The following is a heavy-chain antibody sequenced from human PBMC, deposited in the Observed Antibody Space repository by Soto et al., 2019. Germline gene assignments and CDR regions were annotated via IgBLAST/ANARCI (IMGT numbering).Heavy chain of an antibody. CDR3: ATTGPY. J-gene: IGHJ4*02. Sequence: GGSLRLSCAASGFTFSSYAMHWVRQAPGKGLEWVAVTWFSGGNKYYADSVKGRFTISRDNSKNTVSLQMNSLRDEDSAAYYCATTGPYWGQGTLVTVSS. V-gene: IGHV3-33*08. CDR1: GFTFSSYA. CDR2: TWFSGGNK.